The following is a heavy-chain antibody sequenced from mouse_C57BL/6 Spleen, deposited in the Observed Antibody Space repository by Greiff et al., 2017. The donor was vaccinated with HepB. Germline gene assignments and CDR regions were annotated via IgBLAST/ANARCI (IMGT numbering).Heavy chain of an antibody. CDR1: GYAFSSSW. D-gene: IGHD2-4*01. CDR3: ARSDYDKGFDY. Sequence: QVQLKESGPELVKPGASVKISCKASGYAFSSSWMNWVKQRPGKGLEWIGRIYPGDGDTNYNGKFKGKATLTADKSSSTAYMQLSSLTSEDSAVYFCARSDYDKGFDYWGQGTTLTVSS. CDR2: IYPGDGDT. V-gene: IGHV1-82*01. J-gene: IGHJ2*01.